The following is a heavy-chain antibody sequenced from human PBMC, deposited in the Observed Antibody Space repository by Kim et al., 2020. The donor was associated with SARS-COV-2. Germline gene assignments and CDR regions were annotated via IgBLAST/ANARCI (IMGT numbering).Heavy chain of an antibody. CDR3: ARVFWGGYCYLDF. Sequence: ASVKVSCKASGYTFNNFAINWVRQAPGQGLEWMGWINADTGSATYAQGFTGRFVFSLDTSVSTAYLQISSLEAEDTALYYCARVFWGGYCYLDFWGQGTLVTVSS. CDR1: GYTFNNFA. J-gene: IGHJ4*02. D-gene: IGHD3-3*01. CDR2: INADTGSA. V-gene: IGHV7-4-1*02.